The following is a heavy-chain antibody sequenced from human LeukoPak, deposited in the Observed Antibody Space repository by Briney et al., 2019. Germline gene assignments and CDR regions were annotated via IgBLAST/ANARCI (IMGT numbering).Heavy chain of an antibody. D-gene: IGHD6-19*01. CDR2: IIPIFGTA. V-gene: IGHV1-69*13. CDR1: GGTFSSYA. CDR3: ARDPSPDSSGWYETFDY. J-gene: IGHJ4*02. Sequence: ASVKVSCKASGGTFSSYAISWVRQAPGQGLEWMGGIIPIFGTANYAQKFQGRVTITADESTSTAYMELSSLRSEDTAVYYCARDPSPDSSGWYETFDYWGQGTLVTVSS.